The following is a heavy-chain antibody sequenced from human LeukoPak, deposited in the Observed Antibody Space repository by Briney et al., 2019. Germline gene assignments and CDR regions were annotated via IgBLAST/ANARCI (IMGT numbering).Heavy chain of an antibody. Sequence: SETLSLTCTVSGGSISSSSYYWGWIRQPPGKGLEWIGSIYYSGSTYYNPSLKSRVTISVDTSKNQFSLKLSSVTAADTAVYYCARAGYYYDSSRYYYYYMDVWGKGTTVTVSS. CDR2: IYYSGST. CDR1: GGSISSSSYY. D-gene: IGHD3-22*01. CDR3: ARAGYYYDSSRYYYYYMDV. V-gene: IGHV4-39*07. J-gene: IGHJ6*03.